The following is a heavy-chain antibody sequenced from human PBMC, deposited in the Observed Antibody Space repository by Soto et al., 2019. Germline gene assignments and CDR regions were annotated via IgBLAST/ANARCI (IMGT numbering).Heavy chain of an antibody. D-gene: IGHD6-13*01. Sequence: SETLSLTCAVYGGSFSGYYWSWIRQPPGKGLEWIGEINHSGSTNYNPSLKSRVTISVDTSKNQFSLKLSSVTAADTAVYYCARADSSWYWFDPWGQGTLVTVSS. V-gene: IGHV4-34*01. CDR1: GGSFSGYY. CDR3: ARADSSWYWFDP. J-gene: IGHJ5*02. CDR2: INHSGST.